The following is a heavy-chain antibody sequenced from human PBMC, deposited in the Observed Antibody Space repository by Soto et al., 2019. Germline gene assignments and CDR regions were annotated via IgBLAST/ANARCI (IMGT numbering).Heavy chain of an antibody. CDR2: IIPIFGTA. CDR3: ARVDQLPQKNYYYYGMDV. Sequence: WASVKVSCKASGGTFSSYAISWVRQAPGQGLEWMGGIIPIFGTANYAQKFQGRVTITADESTSTAYMELSSLRSEDTAVYYCARVDQLPQKNYYYYGMDVWGQGTTVTVSS. D-gene: IGHD2-2*01. V-gene: IGHV1-69*13. J-gene: IGHJ6*01. CDR1: GGTFSSYA.